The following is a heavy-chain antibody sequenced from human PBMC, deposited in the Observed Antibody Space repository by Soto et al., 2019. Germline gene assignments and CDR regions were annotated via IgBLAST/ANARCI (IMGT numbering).Heavy chain of an antibody. Sequence: TSETLSLTCTVSGGNISGGVHSWSWIRQPPGKGLEWIGHIFDSGSTYYNPSLKSRLTISVDTSKNQFSLRLSSVTAADTAVYYCAREIMPLTNDWYFDLWGRGTLVTVSS. CDR3: AREIMPLTNDWYFDL. CDR1: GGNISGGVHS. J-gene: IGHJ2*01. D-gene: IGHD2-8*01. V-gene: IGHV4-30-4*01. CDR2: IFDSGST.